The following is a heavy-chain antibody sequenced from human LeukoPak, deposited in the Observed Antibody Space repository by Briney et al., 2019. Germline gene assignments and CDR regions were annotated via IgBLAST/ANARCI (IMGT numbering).Heavy chain of an antibody. CDR3: ARGFRGDNFDY. J-gene: IGHJ4*02. V-gene: IGHV4-39*07. CDR2: IYYSGST. Sequence: SETLSLTCTVSGGSISNSDYSWGWIRQPPGKGLECIGTIYYSGSTYYKSSLKSRVTISVDTSKNQFSLKLSSVTAADTAVYFCARGFRGDNFDYWGQGTLVTVSS. D-gene: IGHD7-27*01. CDR1: GGSISNSDYS.